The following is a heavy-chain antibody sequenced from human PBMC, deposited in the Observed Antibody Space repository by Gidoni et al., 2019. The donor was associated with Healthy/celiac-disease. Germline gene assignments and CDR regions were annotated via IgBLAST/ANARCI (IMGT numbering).Heavy chain of an antibody. CDR1: GYSISIGYY. CDR3: ARVSGYDGWGFDY. CDR2: IYHSGST. Sequence: QVQLQESGPGLVKPSETLSLTCTVSGYSISIGYYWGWIRQPPGKGLEWIGSIYHSGSTYYNPSLKSRVTISVDTSKNQCSLKLSSVTAADTAVYYCARVSGYDGWGFDYWGQGTLVTVSS. D-gene: IGHD5-12*01. V-gene: IGHV4-38-2*02. J-gene: IGHJ4*02.